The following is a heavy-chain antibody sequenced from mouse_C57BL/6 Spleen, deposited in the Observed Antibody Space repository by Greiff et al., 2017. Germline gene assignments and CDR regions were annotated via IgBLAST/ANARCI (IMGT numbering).Heavy chain of an antibody. J-gene: IGHJ1*03. CDR3: ARWDWYCDV. Sequence: EVMLVESGGGLVQPGGSLSLSCAASGFTFTDYYMSWVRQPPGKALEWLGFIRNKANCYTTEYSASVKGRFTISRDNSQSFLYLQMNALRAEYSATYYCARWDWYCDVWGTGTTVTVSS. CDR1: GFTFTDYY. V-gene: IGHV7-3*01. CDR2: IRNKANCYTT.